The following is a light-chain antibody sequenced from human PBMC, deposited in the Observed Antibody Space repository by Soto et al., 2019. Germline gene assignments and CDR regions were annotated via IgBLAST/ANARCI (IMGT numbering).Light chain of an antibody. CDR1: QGISNW. CDR2: AAS. V-gene: IGKV1D-12*01. J-gene: IGKJ3*01. Sequence: DIKRTQSPSSVSEPVGDRVSITCRASQGISNWLAWYQKKPGRDPKLLIYAASSLQSGVSSRFSGSGSGTDFNLTISSLQTEEFATYYCQQGNSFTFTFGPGTEVDIK. CDR3: QQGNSFTFT.